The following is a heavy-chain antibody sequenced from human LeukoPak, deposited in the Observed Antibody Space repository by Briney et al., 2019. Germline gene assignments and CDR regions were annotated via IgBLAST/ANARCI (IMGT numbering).Heavy chain of an antibody. J-gene: IGHJ4*02. CDR2: INWNGGST. CDR1: GFTFDDYG. CDR3: ARGALKAAATDFDY. V-gene: IGHV3-20*04. D-gene: IGHD6-13*01. Sequence: GGPLRLSCAASGFTFDDYGMSWVRQAPGKGLEWVSGINWNGGSTGYADSVKGRFTISRDNAKNSLYLKMNNLRAEDTALYYCARGALKAAATDFDYWGQGTLVTVSS.